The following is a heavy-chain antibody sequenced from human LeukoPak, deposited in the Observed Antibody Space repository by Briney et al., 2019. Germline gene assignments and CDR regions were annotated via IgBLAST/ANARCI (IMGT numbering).Heavy chain of an antibody. D-gene: IGHD3-9*01. CDR3: ARGRRDYDILTGYYMTYFDY. CDR2: MYSSGTT. Sequence: SETLSLTCTVSGGSISSGSYSWNWIRQPAGKGLEWIGRMYSSGTTNYNPSLKSRVTISVDTSKNQFSLKLSSVTASDTAVYYCARGRRDYDILTGYYMTYFDYWGQGTLVTVSS. V-gene: IGHV4-61*02. CDR1: GGSISSGSYS. J-gene: IGHJ4*02.